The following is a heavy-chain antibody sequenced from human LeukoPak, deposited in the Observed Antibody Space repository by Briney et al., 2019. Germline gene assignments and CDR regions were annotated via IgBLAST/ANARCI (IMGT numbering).Heavy chain of an antibody. J-gene: IGHJ6*02. V-gene: IGHV3-9*01. CDR2: ISWNSGSI. Sequence: GGSLRLSCAASGFTFDDYAMHWVRHAPGKGLEWVSGISWNSGSIGYADSVEGRFTISRDNAKNSLYLQMNSLRAEDTALYYCAKDLGDGDKFYYGMDVWGQGTTVTVSS. D-gene: IGHD4-17*01. CDR1: GFTFDDYA. CDR3: AKDLGDGDKFYYGMDV.